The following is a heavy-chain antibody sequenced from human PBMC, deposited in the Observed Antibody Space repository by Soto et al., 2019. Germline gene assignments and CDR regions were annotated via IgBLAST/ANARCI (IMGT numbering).Heavy chain of an antibody. D-gene: IGHD3-22*01. CDR1: GGTFSNYG. Sequence: QVQLVQSGAEVKKPGSSVKVSCKASGGTFSNYGISWVRQAPGQGLEWMGGIIRIFGTTNYAQKFQGRVTITADQSTSTANMELSSLRSEDTAVCYCARGGEYDSSGFYVDWGQGTLVTVSS. V-gene: IGHV1-69*01. CDR3: ARGGEYDSSGFYVD. J-gene: IGHJ4*02. CDR2: IIRIFGTT.